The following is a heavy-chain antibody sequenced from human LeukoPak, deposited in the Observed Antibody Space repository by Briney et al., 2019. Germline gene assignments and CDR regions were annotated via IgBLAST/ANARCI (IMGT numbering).Heavy chain of an antibody. J-gene: IGHJ4*02. CDR3: ATDPPSSGYYTGFCY. Sequence: ASVKVSCKVSGYTLTELSMHWVRQAPGKGLEWMGGFDPEDGETIYAQKFQGRVTMTEDTSTDTAYMELSSLRSEDTAVYYCATDPPSSGYYTGFCYWGQGTLVTVSS. D-gene: IGHD3-3*01. CDR1: GYTLTELS. V-gene: IGHV1-24*01. CDR2: FDPEDGET.